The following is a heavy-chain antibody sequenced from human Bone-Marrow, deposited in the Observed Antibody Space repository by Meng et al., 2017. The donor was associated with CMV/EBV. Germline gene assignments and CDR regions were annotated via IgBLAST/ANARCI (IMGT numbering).Heavy chain of an antibody. Sequence: GGSLRLSWTISEFTFGDYAMSWVRQAPGKGLEWVSFIRYNGSNKYYADSVKGRFTISRDNAKNSLYLQMNSLRAEDTAVYYCARCQWVGRLGVLWDHWGQGTLVTVSS. J-gene: IGHJ4*02. V-gene: IGHV3-48*03. CDR3: ARCQWVGRLGVLWDH. D-gene: IGHD6-19*01. CDR2: IRYNGSNK. CDR1: EFTFGDYA.